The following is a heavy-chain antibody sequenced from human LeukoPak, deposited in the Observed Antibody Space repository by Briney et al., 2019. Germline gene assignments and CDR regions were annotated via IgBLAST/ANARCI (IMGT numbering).Heavy chain of an antibody. CDR1: GFTLSGYW. V-gene: IGHV3-74*01. CDR2: INSDGSST. D-gene: IGHD2-15*01. J-gene: IGHJ4*02. Sequence: PGGSLRLSCVASGFTLSGYWMHWVRQAPGRGPVWVSRINSDGSSTTYADSVKGRFTVSRDNAKNMLYLQMNSLRADDTAVYYSARDLKGGSYRNFDYWGQGTLVTVSS. CDR3: ARDLKGGSYRNFDY.